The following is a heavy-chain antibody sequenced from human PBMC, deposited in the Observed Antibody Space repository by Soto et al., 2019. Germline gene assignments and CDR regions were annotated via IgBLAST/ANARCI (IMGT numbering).Heavy chain of an antibody. CDR1: GYTFTGYY. CDR3: AREYDSSGYYTNYYYYYGMDV. CDR2: INPNSGGT. V-gene: IGHV1-2*02. Sequence: GASVKVSCNASGYTFTGYYMHWVRQAPGQGLEWMGWINPNSGGTNYAQKFQGRVTMTRDTSISTAYMELSRLRSDDTAVYYCAREYDSSGYYTNYYYYYGMDVWGQGTTVTVSS. J-gene: IGHJ6*02. D-gene: IGHD3-22*01.